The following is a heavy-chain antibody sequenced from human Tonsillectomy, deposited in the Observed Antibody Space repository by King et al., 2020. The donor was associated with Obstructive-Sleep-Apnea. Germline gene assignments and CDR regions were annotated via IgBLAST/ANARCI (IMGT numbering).Heavy chain of an antibody. CDR3: ARAEYYDFWSGPYYGMDV. V-gene: IGHV1-46*01. Sequence: QLVQSGAEVKKPGASVKVSCKASGYTFTSYYMHWVRQAPGQGLEWMGIINPSGGSTSYAQKFQGRVTMTRDTSTSTVYMELSSLRSEETAVYYCARAEYYDFWSGPYYGMDVWGQGTTVTVSS. CDR2: INPSGGST. J-gene: IGHJ6*02. D-gene: IGHD3-3*01. CDR1: GYTFTSYY.